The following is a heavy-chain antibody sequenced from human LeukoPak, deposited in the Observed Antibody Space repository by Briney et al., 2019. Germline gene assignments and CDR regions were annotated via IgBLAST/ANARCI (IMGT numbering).Heavy chain of an antibody. D-gene: IGHD3-22*01. CDR2: IYYSGST. J-gene: IGHJ4*02. Sequence: SETLSLTCTVSGGSISSYYWSWIRQPPGKGLEWIGYIYYSGSTNYNPSLKSRVTISVDTFKNQFSLKLSSVTAADTAVYYCARDDSSGYYVDYWGQGTLVTVSS. CDR1: GGSISSYY. V-gene: IGHV4-59*08. CDR3: ARDDSSGYYVDY.